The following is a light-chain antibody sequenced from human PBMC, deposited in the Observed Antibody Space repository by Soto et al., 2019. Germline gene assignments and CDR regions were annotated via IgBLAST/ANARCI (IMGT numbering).Light chain of an antibody. Sequence: DLQMTQSPSTLSASVGDGVTITCRASQSIGSGLAWYQQKPGKAPKLLIYKATNLQRGVPSRFSGSGSGTDFSLTISSLQPVDSATYYCQQYNDFQYTFGQGTKLEI. CDR2: KAT. J-gene: IGKJ2*01. V-gene: IGKV1-5*03. CDR3: QQYNDFQYT. CDR1: QSIGSG.